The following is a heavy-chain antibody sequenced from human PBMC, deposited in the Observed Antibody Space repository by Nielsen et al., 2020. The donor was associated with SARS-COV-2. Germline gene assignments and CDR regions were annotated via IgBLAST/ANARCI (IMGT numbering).Heavy chain of an antibody. CDR2: IKSKTDGGTT. J-gene: IGHJ3*02. CDR1: GFTFSNAW. V-gene: IGHV3-15*01. CDR3: TTTRENYYDGLVI. Sequence: GESLKISCAASGFTFSNAWMSWVRQAPGKGLEWVGRIKSKTDGGTTDYAAPVKGRFTISRDDSKNTLYLQMNSLKTEDTAVYYCTTTRENYYDGLVIWGQGTMVTVSS. D-gene: IGHD3-22*01.